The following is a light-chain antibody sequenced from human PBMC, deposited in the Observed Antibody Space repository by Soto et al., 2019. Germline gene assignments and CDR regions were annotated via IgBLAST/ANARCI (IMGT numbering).Light chain of an antibody. CDR2: STN. J-gene: IGLJ2*01. CDR3: VLYMGSGSSR. Sequence: QTVVTQEPSFSVAPGGTVTLTCGLSSGSVSTSYYPSWYQQTPGQAPRTLIYSTNTRSSGVPDRFSGSILGNKAALTITGAQEDDESDYYCVLYMGSGSSRFGGGTKLTVL. V-gene: IGLV8-61*01. CDR1: SGSVSTSYY.